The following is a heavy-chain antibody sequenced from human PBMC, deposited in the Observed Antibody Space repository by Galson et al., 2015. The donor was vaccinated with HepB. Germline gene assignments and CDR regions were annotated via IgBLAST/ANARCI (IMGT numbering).Heavy chain of an antibody. V-gene: IGHV1-69*13. J-gene: IGHJ4*02. CDR1: GGTFSSYA. CDR2: IIPIFGTA. D-gene: IGHD4-11*01. Sequence: SVKVSCKASGGTFSSYAISWVRQAPGQGLEWMGGIIPIFGTANYAQKFQGRVTITADESTSTAYMELSSLRSDDTAVYYCAKDGDYSNYEWGQGTLVTVSS. CDR3: AKDGDYSNYE.